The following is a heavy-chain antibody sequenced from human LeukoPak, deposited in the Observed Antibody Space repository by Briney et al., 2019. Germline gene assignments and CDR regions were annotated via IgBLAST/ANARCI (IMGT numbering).Heavy chain of an antibody. CDR1: GYTFTSYG. V-gene: IGHV1-18*01. Sequence: ASVKVSCKASGYTFTSYGISWVRQAPGQGLEWMGWISAYNGNTNYAQKLQGRVTMTTDTSTSTAYMELRSLRSDDTAVYYCARDGIRVWGSYRLKIFDYWGQGTLVTVSS. CDR2: ISAYNGNT. CDR3: ARDGIRVWGSYRLKIFDY. J-gene: IGHJ4*02. D-gene: IGHD3-16*02.